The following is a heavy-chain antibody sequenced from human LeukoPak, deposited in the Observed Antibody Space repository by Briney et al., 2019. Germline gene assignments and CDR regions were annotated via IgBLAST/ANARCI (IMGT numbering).Heavy chain of an antibody. D-gene: IGHD6-19*01. Sequence: HPGKSLRLSCAASGFTFSSYGMHWVRQAPGKGLECVAVISYDGGNKYYADSVKGRFTISRDNSKNSLYLQMNSLRAEDTAVYYCAKSVAGNLNWFDPWGQGTLVTVSS. CDR2: ISYDGGNK. CDR1: GFTFSSYG. V-gene: IGHV3-30*18. CDR3: AKSVAGNLNWFDP. J-gene: IGHJ5*02.